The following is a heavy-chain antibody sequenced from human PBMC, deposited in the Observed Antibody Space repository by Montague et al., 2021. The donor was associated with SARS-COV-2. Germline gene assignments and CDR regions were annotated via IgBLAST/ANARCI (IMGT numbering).Heavy chain of an antibody. CDR3: VKDWTGAAAGGDL. CDR1: GLSISNSG. CDR2: IWYDGSKK. Sequence: SLRLSCAASGLSISNSGMHWVRQAPGKGLEWVALIWYDGSKKYYADSVKGRFIISRENTNNTLFLQMNSLRAEDTAVYYCVKDWTGAAAGGDLWGQGTLVIVSS. J-gene: IGHJ5*02. V-gene: IGHV3-33*06. D-gene: IGHD6-13*01.